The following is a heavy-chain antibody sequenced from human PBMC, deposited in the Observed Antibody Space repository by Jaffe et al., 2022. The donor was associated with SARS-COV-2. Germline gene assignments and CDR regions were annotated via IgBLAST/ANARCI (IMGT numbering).Heavy chain of an antibody. CDR3: ARSGGVGVAGTGFDP. Sequence: QLQLQESGPGLVEPSETLSLTCTVSGDSISPNNYYWGWIRQPPGKGLEWIGSIYYSGSTYYNPSLKSRVTISVDTSKQFSLKLSSVTAADTAMYYCARSGGVGVAGTGFDPWGQGTLVTVSS. J-gene: IGHJ5*02. D-gene: IGHD6-19*01. CDR1: GDSISPNNYY. CDR2: IYYSGST. V-gene: IGHV4-39*01.